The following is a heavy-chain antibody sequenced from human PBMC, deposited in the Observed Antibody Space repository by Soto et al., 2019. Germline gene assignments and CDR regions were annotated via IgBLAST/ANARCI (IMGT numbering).Heavy chain of an antibody. V-gene: IGHV1-18*01. CDR3: ARGIDCSGGSCQYYYYYGTDV. Sequence: ASVKVSCKASGYTFTSYGISWVRQAPGQGLEWMGWISAYNGNTNYAQKLQGRVTMTTDTSTSTAYMELRSLRSDDTAVYYCARGIDCSGGSCQYYYYYGTDVWGQGTTVTVSS. CDR2: ISAYNGNT. CDR1: GYTFTSYG. J-gene: IGHJ6*02. D-gene: IGHD2-15*01.